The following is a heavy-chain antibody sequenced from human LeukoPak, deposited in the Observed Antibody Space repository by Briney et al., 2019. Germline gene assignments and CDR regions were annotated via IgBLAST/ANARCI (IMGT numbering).Heavy chain of an antibody. CDR1: GGSISSGDYY. Sequence: PSETLSLTCTVSGGSISSGDYYWSWIRQPPGKGLEWIGYIYYSGSTNYNPSLKSRVTISGDTSKNQFSLKLSSVTAADTAVYYCARVGWYGGLTEFDYWGQGTLVTVSS. D-gene: IGHD3-10*01. J-gene: IGHJ4*02. V-gene: IGHV4-61*08. CDR3: ARVGWYGGLTEFDY. CDR2: IYYSGST.